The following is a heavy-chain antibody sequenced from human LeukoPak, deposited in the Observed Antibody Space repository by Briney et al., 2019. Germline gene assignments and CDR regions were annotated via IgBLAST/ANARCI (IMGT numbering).Heavy chain of an antibody. Sequence: SETLSLTCTVSGGSVSSGSYCWSWIRQPPGKGLEWIGYIYYSGSTNYNPSLKSRVTISVDTSKNQFSLKLSSVTAADTAVYYCARDRGRWFGELLGFDYWGQGTLVTVSS. CDR2: IYYSGST. J-gene: IGHJ4*02. CDR3: ARDRGRWFGELLGFDY. D-gene: IGHD3-10*01. V-gene: IGHV4-61*01. CDR1: GGSVSSGSYC.